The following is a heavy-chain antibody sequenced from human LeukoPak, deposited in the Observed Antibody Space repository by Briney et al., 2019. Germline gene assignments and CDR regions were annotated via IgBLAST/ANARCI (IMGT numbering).Heavy chain of an antibody. D-gene: IGHD3-22*01. CDR3: AKGPYYFDSNHAFDI. V-gene: IGHV3-13*01. J-gene: IGHJ3*02. Sequence: GGSLRSSCAACGLILSNCDMNWVRQSTRRGPEGVPGIGIAGDTKYPDSVKGRFTISRDNSKNTLYLQMNSLRAEDTAVYYCAKGPYYFDSNHAFDIWGQGTMVTVSS. CDR1: GLILSNCD. CDR2: IGIAGDT.